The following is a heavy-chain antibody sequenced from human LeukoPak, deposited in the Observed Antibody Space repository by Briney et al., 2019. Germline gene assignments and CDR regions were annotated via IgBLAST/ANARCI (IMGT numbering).Heavy chain of an antibody. CDR1: GGTFNSFA. J-gene: IGHJ1*01. CDR3: ARMKYFDSAGYSHAEYFQH. CDR2: IIPLLGTP. D-gene: IGHD3-22*01. V-gene: IGHV1-69*04. Sequence: SVKVSCKASGGTFNSFAISWVRQAPGQGLEWVGRIIPLLGTPDYAQKFQGRVTITSDKYTGTAYIELSSLRSEDTAMYYCARMKYFDSAGYSHAEYFQHWGQGTLVIVSS.